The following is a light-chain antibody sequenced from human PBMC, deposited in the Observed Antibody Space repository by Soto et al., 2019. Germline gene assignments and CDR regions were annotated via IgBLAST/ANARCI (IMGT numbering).Light chain of an antibody. CDR1: SSDVGTYEH. Sequence: QSVLTQPASVSGSPGQAITVSCIGTSSDVGTYEHVSWYQQHPGKAPKLIIFEVSVRPSGVSYRFSGSKSGNTASLTISGLQAEDEADYYCTSFTTHKIYVFGTGTKLTVL. J-gene: IGLJ1*01. CDR3: TSFTTHKIYV. V-gene: IGLV2-14*01. CDR2: EVS.